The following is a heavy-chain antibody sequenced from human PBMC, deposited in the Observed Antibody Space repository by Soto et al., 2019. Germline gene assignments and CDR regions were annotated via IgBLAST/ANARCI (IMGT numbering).Heavy chain of an antibody. CDR2: ISAYNGNT. CDR3: ARDIAVALIDY. CDR1: GYTFTSYG. J-gene: IGHJ4*02. Sequence: QVQLVQSGAEVKKPGASVKVSCKASGYTFTSYGISWVRQAPGQGLEWMGWISAYNGNTKYAQKLQGRVTMTTDTSPSTGYVELRSLSSDDTAVYYCARDIAVALIDYWGQGTLVTVSS. V-gene: IGHV1-18*01. D-gene: IGHD6-19*01.